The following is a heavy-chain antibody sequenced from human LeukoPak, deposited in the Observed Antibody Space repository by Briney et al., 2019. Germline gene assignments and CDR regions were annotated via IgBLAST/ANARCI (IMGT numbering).Heavy chain of an antibody. CDR3: ARGGYSSGWYLNYYYYYMDV. D-gene: IGHD6-19*01. CDR1: GGTFSSYA. Sequence: ASVKVSCKASGGTFSSYAISWVRQAPGQGLEWMGGIIPIFGTANYAQKFQGRVTITTDESTSTAYMELSSLRSEDTAVYYCARGGYSSGWYLNYYYYYMDVWGKGTTVTVSS. J-gene: IGHJ6*03. V-gene: IGHV1-69*05. CDR2: IIPIFGTA.